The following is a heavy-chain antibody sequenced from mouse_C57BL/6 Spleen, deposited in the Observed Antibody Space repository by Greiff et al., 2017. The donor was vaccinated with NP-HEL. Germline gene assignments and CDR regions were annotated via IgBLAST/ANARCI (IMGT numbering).Heavy chain of an antibody. V-gene: IGHV1-69*01. CDR1: GYTFTSYW. Sequence: QVQLKQPGAELVMPGASVKLSCKASGYTFTSYWMPWVKQRPGQGLEWIGEIDPSDSYNTYNQKFKGKSTLAVDKYSSTAYMQLSSLTSEDSAVYYCARKGLGWYYFDYWGQGTTLTVSS. CDR3: ARKGLGWYYFDY. CDR2: IDPSDSYN. D-gene: IGHD2-4*01. J-gene: IGHJ2*01.